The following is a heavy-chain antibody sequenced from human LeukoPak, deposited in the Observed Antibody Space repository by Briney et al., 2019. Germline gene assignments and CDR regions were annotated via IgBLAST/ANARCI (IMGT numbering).Heavy chain of an antibody. V-gene: IGHV3-7*01. Sequence: GGSLRLSCSASGSSFSAYWMSGVRQAPGKGREGVANIKQDGSEEHYVHSVKGQFTISRDDAKNSLYLQMNSLRAEDTAVYYCARDTPGEESHWGQGTLVTVSS. CDR1: GSSFSAYW. D-gene: IGHD2-2*01. CDR3: ARDTPGEESH. J-gene: IGHJ4*02. CDR2: IKQDGSEE.